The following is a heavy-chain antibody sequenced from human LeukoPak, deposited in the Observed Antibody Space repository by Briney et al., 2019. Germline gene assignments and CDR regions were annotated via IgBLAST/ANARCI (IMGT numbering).Heavy chain of an antibody. D-gene: IGHD1-26*01. J-gene: IGHJ6*02. Sequence: PSETLSLTCTVSGVSISSGDYYWSWIRQPPGKGLEWIGYIYYSGSTYYNPSLKSRVTISVDTSKNQFSLKLSSVTAADTAVYYCARDWERGLYGMDVWGQGTTVTVSS. CDR2: IYYSGST. CDR3: ARDWERGLYGMDV. V-gene: IGHV4-30-4*01. CDR1: GVSISSGDYY.